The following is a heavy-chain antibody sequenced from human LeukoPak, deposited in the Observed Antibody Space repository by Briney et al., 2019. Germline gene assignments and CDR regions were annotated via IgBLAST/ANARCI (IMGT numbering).Heavy chain of an antibody. CDR3: ARKEGFDWLFKY. Sequence: ASVKVSCKASGYTFTGYYMHWVRQAPGQGLEWMGRINPNSGGTNYAQKFQDRVTMTRDTSISTAYMELSRLRSDDTAVYYCARKEGFDWLFKYWGQGTLVTVSS. CDR2: INPNSGGT. CDR1: GYTFTGYY. V-gene: IGHV1-2*06. D-gene: IGHD3-9*01. J-gene: IGHJ4*02.